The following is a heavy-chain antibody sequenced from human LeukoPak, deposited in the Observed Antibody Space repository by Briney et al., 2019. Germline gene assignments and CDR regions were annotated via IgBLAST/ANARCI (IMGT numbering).Heavy chain of an antibody. CDR2: IDPSDSYT. CDR3: ARQAGSYYVN. CDR1: GYSFTSYW. V-gene: IGHV5-10-1*01. Sequence: GESLKISCKGSGYSFTSYWISWVRQMPGKGLEWMGRIDPSDSYTNYSPSLQGHVTISADKSISTAYLQWSSLKASDTAMYYCARQAGSYYVNWGQGTLVTVSS. J-gene: IGHJ4*02. D-gene: IGHD1-26*01.